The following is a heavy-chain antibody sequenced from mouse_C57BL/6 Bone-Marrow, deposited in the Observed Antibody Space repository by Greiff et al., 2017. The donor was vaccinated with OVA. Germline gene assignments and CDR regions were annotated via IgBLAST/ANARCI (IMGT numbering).Heavy chain of an antibody. J-gene: IGHJ1*03. Sequence: QVQLKQPGAELVKPGASVKLSCKTSGYTFTSYWMHWVKQRPGQGLEWTGMIHPNSGSTNYNEKFKSKATLTVDKSSSTAYMQLSSLTSEDSAVYYCARGGFYYSNYVGWYFDVWGTGTTVTVSS. CDR2: IHPNSGST. CDR3: ARGGFYYSNYVGWYFDV. V-gene: IGHV1-64*01. D-gene: IGHD2-5*01. CDR1: GYTFTSYW.